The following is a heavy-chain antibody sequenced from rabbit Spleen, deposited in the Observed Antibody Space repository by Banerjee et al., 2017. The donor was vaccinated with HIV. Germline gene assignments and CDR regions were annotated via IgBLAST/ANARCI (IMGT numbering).Heavy chain of an antibody. CDR2: ISTFGSA. D-gene: IGHD8-1*01. CDR3: ARTGSSWSLNL. Sequence: QEQLEESGGDLVKPEGSLTLTCTASGLSFSSRFWISWVRQAPGKGLEYIGWISTFGSAYYANWVNGRFTISSDNAQNTVGLQLNSLTAADTATYFCARTGSSWSLNLWGPGTLVTVS. J-gene: IGHJ4*01. CDR1: GLSFSSRFW. V-gene: IGHV1S45*01.